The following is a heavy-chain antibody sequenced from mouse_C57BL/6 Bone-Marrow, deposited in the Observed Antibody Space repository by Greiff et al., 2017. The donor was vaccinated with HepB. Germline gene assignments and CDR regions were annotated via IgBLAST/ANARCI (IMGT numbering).Heavy chain of an antibody. CDR1: GFTFSSYA. Sequence: DVKLEESGGGLVKPGGSLKLSCAASGFTFSSYAMSWVRQTPEKRLEWVATISDGGSYTYYPDNVKGRFTISRDNAKNNLYLQMSHLKSEDTARYYCAYGSSYWYFDVWGTGTTVTVSS. CDR2: ISDGGSYT. CDR3: AYGSSYWYFDV. V-gene: IGHV5-4*03. D-gene: IGHD1-1*01. J-gene: IGHJ1*03.